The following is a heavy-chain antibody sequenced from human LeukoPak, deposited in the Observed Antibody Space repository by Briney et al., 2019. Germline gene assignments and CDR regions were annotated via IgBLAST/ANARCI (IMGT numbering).Heavy chain of an antibody. Sequence: ASVKVSCQASGYTFTSYGISWVRQAPGQGLEWMGWISAYNGNTNYAQKLQGRDTMATDTSTSKAYMELRSLRSDDTAVYYCARAEMASTWDYWGQGTLVTVSS. CDR1: GYTFTSYG. J-gene: IGHJ4*02. CDR2: ISAYNGNT. D-gene: IGHD5-24*01. CDR3: ARAEMASTWDY. V-gene: IGHV1-18*01.